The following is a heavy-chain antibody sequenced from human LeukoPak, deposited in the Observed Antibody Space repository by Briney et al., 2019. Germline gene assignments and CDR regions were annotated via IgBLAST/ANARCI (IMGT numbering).Heavy chain of an antibody. V-gene: IGHV3-30*02. CDR1: GFTFSSYG. Sequence: GGSLRLSCAASGFTFSSYGMHWVRQAPGKGLEWVAFIRYDGSNKYYADSVKGRFTVSRDNSKNTLYLQMSSLRAEDTAVYYCAKDERNWNYNLASQTYDWGQGTLVTVSS. CDR3: AKDERNWNYNLASQTYD. D-gene: IGHD1-7*01. J-gene: IGHJ4*02. CDR2: IRYDGSNK.